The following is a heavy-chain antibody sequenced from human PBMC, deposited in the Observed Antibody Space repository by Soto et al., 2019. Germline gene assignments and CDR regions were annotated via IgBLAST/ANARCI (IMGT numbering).Heavy chain of an antibody. D-gene: IGHD3-3*01. CDR1: GFTFSSYG. Sequence: GGSLRLSCAASGFTFSSYGMHWVRQAPGKGLEWVAVIWYDGSNKYYADSVKGRFTISRDNSKNTLYLQMNSLRAEDTAVYYCARTIFGVVSGYHRGDYFDYWGQGTLVTVSS. J-gene: IGHJ4*02. CDR3: ARTIFGVVSGYHRGDYFDY. CDR2: IWYDGSNK. V-gene: IGHV3-33*01.